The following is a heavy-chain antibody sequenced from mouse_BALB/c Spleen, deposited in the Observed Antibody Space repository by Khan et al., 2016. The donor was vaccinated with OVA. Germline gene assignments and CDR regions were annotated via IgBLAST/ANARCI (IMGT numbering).Heavy chain of an antibody. J-gene: IGHJ4*01. V-gene: IGHV1-18*01. Sequence: EVQLQQSGPELVKPGASVKISCKTSGYTFPEYTVHWVKQSLGKSLDWIGVINPKNGGTAYNQKFKGKATLTVEKSSSTAYMEFRSLTSEDSSVYYWARDAGRYWGQGTSVTVAS. CDR2: INPKNGGT. D-gene: IGHD3-3*01. CDR1: GYTFPEYT. CDR3: ARDAGRY.